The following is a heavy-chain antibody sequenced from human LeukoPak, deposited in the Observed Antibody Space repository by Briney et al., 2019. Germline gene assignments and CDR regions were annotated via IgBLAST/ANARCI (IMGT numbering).Heavy chain of an antibody. Sequence: GGSLRLSCAASGFTFSRYSMNWVRQAPGKGLEWVSSISSSSSYIYYADSVKGRFTISRDNAKNSLYLQMNSLRAEDTAVYYCARVEFVRGVILYYLDYWGQGTQVTVSS. CDR2: ISSSSSYI. CDR3: ARVEFVRGVILYYLDY. D-gene: IGHD3-10*01. J-gene: IGHJ4*02. CDR1: GFTFSRYS. V-gene: IGHV3-21*01.